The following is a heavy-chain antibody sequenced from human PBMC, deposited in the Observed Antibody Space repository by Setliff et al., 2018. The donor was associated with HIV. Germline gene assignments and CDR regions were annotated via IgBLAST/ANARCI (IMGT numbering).Heavy chain of an antibody. D-gene: IGHD2-21*02. CDR2: INTDGSST. CDR3: ARDSESGRFVVVTAPYYYMDV. V-gene: IGHV3-74*01. Sequence: LRLSCAASGFTFSSYWMDWVRQAPGKGLVWVSRINTDGSSTSYADSVKGRFTISRDNAKNTLFLQMKSLRAEDTAVYYCARDSESGRFVVVTAPYYYMDVWGKGTTVTVSS. J-gene: IGHJ6*03. CDR1: GFTFSSYW.